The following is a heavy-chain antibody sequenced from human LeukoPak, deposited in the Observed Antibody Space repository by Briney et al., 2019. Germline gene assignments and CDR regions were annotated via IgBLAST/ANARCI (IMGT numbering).Heavy chain of an antibody. CDR3: AKDGVGATLSDY. CDR2: ISGGGDIT. D-gene: IGHD1-26*01. J-gene: IGHJ4*02. Sequence: PGGSLRLSCAASGFNFANHAMSWVRQTPGKGLEWVSAISGGGDITYYADSVKGRFTISRDNSKDTLFLQMNSLRAEDTAVYYCAKDGVGATLSDYWGQGTLVAVSS. V-gene: IGHV3-23*01. CDR1: GFNFANHA.